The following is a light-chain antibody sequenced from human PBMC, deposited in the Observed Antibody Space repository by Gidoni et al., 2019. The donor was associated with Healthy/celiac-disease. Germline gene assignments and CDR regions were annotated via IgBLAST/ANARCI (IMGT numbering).Light chain of an antibody. J-gene: IGKJ1*01. CDR2: GAS. CDR1: QSASSSY. V-gene: IGKV3-20*01. Sequence: EIVLTQSPGTLSLSPGERATLSCSASQSASSSYLAWYQQKPGQAPRLLIYGASSRATRIPDRFSGSGSGTDFTLTISRLEPEDFAVYYCQQYGSSPQTFGQGTKVEIK. CDR3: QQYGSSPQT.